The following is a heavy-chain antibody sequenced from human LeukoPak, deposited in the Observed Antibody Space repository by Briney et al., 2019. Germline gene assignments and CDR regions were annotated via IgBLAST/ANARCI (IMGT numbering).Heavy chain of an antibody. CDR1: GGTFSSYA. Sequence: ASVKVSCKASGGTFSSYAISWVRQAPGQGLEWVGRIIPILGIANYAQKFQCRVPITADKSTSPAYMELSSPRSDDTAVSYCARDPAYCSSTSCSPDYWGQGTLVTVSS. J-gene: IGHJ4*02. CDR3: ARDPAYCSSTSCSPDY. V-gene: IGHV1-69*04. D-gene: IGHD2-2*01. CDR2: IIPILGIA.